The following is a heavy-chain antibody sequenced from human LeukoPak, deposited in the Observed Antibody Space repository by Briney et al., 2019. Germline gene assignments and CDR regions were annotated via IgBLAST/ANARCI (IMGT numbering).Heavy chain of an antibody. J-gene: IGHJ4*02. CDR1: GFTFSSYG. CDR2: IWYDGSNK. CDR3: AKATLGSCSGARCYPFDY. D-gene: IGHD2-15*01. Sequence: GGSLRLSCAASGFTFSSYGMHWVRQAPGKGLEWVAVIWYDGSNKYYADSVKGRFTISRDNSKNTLHLQMNSLRAEDTAVYYCAKATLGSCSGARCYPFDYWGQGTLVTVSS. V-gene: IGHV3-33*06.